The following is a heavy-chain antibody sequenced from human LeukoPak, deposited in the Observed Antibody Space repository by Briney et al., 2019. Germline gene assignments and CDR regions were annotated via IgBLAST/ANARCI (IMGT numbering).Heavy chain of an antibody. CDR1: GYTFTGYY. CDR2: INPKSGGA. CDR3: AREDFCSSGNCFDP. D-gene: IGHD6-13*01. Sequence: ASVKVSCKASGYTFTGYYIHWVRQAPGQGLEWMGWINPKSGGANYAQKFQGRVTMTRDTSISTAYMELSGLRSVDTAVYYCAREDFCSSGNCFDPWGQGTLVTVSS. J-gene: IGHJ5*02. V-gene: IGHV1-2*02.